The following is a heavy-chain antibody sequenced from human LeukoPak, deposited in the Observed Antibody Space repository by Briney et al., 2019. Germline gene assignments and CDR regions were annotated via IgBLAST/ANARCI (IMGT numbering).Heavy chain of an antibody. CDR1: GFTFSNYV. CDR2: ISISGGTT. V-gene: IGHV3-23*01. Sequence: GGSLRHSCAPSGFTFSNYVMSWVRQAPGKGLEWVSSISISGGTTYYADSVKGRFIISRDNSKNTLYLQMNSQRAEDTAVYYCAKERTGFDDWGQGTLVTVSA. CDR3: AKERTGFDD. J-gene: IGHJ5*02. D-gene: IGHD1-1*01.